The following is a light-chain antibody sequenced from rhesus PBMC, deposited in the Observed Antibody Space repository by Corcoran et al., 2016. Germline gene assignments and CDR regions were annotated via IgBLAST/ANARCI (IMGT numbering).Light chain of an antibody. CDR1: QSLLHSNGNTY. J-gene: IGKJ1*01. V-gene: IGKV2S3*01. CDR2: KVT. CDR3: MQSTKDPRT. Sequence: DIVMTQTPLSLPVTPGEPASISCRSSQSLLHSNGNTYLHWYLQTQGQSPRLLIYKVTNREPGVPDRFSGRGSGTDFTLKISRVEPEDGGVYYCMQSTKDPRTFGQGTKVEIK.